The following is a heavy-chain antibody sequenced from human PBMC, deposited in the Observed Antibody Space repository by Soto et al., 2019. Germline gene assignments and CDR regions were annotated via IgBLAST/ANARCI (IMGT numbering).Heavy chain of an antibody. J-gene: IGHJ4*02. V-gene: IGHV4-59*01. CDR1: GGSISSYY. CDR2: IYYSEST. Sequence: QVQLQESGPGLVKPSETLALTCTVSGGSISSYYWSWIRQPPGKGLEWIGFIYYSESTNYNPSLQSLVTRSVDTSKNQFALRLTSVTAADTAVYYCARAVEMYASGWYDFDYWGQGTLVTVSS. CDR3: ARAVEMYASGWYDFDY. D-gene: IGHD6-19*01.